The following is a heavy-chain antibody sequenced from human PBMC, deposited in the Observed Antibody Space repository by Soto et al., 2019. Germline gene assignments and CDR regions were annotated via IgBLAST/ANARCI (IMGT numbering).Heavy chain of an antibody. J-gene: IGHJ5*01. V-gene: IGHV4-39*07. CDR2: IYYSGST. D-gene: IGHD3-9*01. CDR1: GLTFSSYS. CDR3: EKKGYVDWSNWFDS. Sequence: GSLRLSCAASGLTFSSYSMNWVRQAPGKGQEWIGSIYYSGSTYYNPSLKSRVTISVDKSKNQFSLNLGSVTAADTAVYYCEKKGYVDWSNWFDSWGQGTLVTGSS.